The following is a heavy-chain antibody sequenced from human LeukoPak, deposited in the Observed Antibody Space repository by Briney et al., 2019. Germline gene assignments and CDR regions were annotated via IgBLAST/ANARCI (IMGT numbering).Heavy chain of an antibody. CDR2: MYSGGST. J-gene: IGHJ6*02. Sequence: GVSLRLSCAASGFTVSSYYMTWVRQAPGKGLECVSVMYSGGSTYYADCVKGRVAISSDKSQNTVFLQMNSVRVEDTAVYYCARSYSNHLFGMDVWGQGTAVTVSS. V-gene: IGHV3-66*01. CDR1: GFTVSSYY. D-gene: IGHD4-11*01. CDR3: ARSYSNHLFGMDV.